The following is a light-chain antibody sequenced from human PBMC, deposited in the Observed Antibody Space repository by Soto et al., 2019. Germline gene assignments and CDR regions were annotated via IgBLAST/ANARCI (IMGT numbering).Light chain of an antibody. CDR1: RTVHSN. CDR2: GAS. Sequence: EIVMTQSPATVSVSPGDRVTLSCRASRTVHSNVAWYQHKPGQAPRLLIYGASFRATGMPARFSGSGFGTEFTLTFSSLQSDDSAVYYCHQYNNWPRKFGEGPKADMK. V-gene: IGKV3-15*01. CDR3: HQYNNWPRK. J-gene: IGKJ1*01.